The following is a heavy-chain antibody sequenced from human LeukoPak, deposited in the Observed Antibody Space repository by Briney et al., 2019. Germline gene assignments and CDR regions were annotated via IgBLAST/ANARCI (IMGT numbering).Heavy chain of an antibody. J-gene: IGHJ6*02. Sequence: KPSETLSLTCTVSGDSISGYFWSWIRQTPGKGLEWIGYIHYSGATNYNPSLKSRVTMSVDTSKDQFSLKLSSVNAADTAMYYCARSGSGSSPLYYYYGMDVWGQGTTVTVSS. CDR1: GDSISGYF. D-gene: IGHD3-10*01. V-gene: IGHV4-59*08. CDR2: IHYSGAT. CDR3: ARSGSGSSPLYYYYGMDV.